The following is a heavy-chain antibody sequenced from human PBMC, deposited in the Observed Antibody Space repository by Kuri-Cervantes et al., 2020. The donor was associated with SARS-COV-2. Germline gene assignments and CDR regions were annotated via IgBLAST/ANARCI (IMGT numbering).Heavy chain of an antibody. Sequence: GGSLRLSCAASGFTFSSYSMNWVRQATGKGPEWVSYTSSSSSTIYYADSVKGRFTISRDNAKNSLYLQKNSLRDEDTAVYYCAGGFAVVRSMDVWGHGTTVTVSS. CDR2: TSSSSSTI. CDR3: AGGFAVVRSMDV. J-gene: IGHJ6*02. CDR1: GFTFSSYS. D-gene: IGHD3-10*01. V-gene: IGHV3-48*02.